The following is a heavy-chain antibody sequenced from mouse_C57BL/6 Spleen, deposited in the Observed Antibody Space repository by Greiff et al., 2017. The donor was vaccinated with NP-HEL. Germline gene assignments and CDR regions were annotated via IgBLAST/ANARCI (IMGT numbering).Heavy chain of an antibody. CDR2: IYPGDGDT. CDR1: GYAFSSYW. CDR3: ARSTSYYSNPRDY. D-gene: IGHD2-5*01. V-gene: IGHV1-80*01. J-gene: IGHJ4*01. Sequence: LQQSGASVKISCKASGYAFSSYWMNWVKQRPGKGLEWIGQIYPGDGDTNYNGKFKGKATLTADKSSSTAYMQLSSLTSEDSAVYFCARSTSYYSNPRDYWGQGTSVTVSS.